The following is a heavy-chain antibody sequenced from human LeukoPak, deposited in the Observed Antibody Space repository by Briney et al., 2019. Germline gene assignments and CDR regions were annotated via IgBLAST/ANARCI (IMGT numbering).Heavy chain of an antibody. D-gene: IGHD3-3*01. J-gene: IGHJ4*02. CDR1: GFTFSAYA. CDR2: ISSSGDET. CDR3: AKDRPNYHESNGHYYRQNGDY. V-gene: IGHV3-23*01. Sequence: GGFLRLSCAASGFTFSAYAMSWVRQPPGKGLEWVSSISSSGDETYYADSVKGRFTISRDNSKNTLSMQMNRLRAEDTATYYCAKDRPNYHESNGHYYRQNGDYWGQGTLVTVSS.